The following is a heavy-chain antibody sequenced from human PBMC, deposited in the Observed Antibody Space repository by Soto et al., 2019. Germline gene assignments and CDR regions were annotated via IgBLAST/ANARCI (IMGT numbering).Heavy chain of an antibody. CDR3: AKDNGWVSASDI. CDR1: GFTFNTYW. D-gene: IGHD6-19*01. J-gene: IGHJ3*02. V-gene: IGHV3-7*01. Sequence: GGSLRLSCAASGFTFNTYWMTWVRQAPGKGLEWVANIEQDGSKKYYVDSVKGRFTVSRDNAKNSLYLQMNNLTAEDTAVYYCAKDNGWVSASDIWGQGTMVTVSS. CDR2: IEQDGSKK.